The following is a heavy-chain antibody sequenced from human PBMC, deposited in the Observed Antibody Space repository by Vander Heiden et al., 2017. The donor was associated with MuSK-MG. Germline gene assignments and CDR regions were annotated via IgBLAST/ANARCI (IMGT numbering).Heavy chain of an antibody. CDR3: ARWEMATPFDY. Sequence: QVQLVESGGGVVQPGRSLRLSCAASGFPFSSYAMHWVRQAPGKGLEWVAVISYDGSNKYYADSVKGRFTISRDNSKNTLYLQMNSLRAEDTAVYYCARWEMATPFDYWGQGTLVTVSS. V-gene: IGHV3-30*04. D-gene: IGHD1-26*01. J-gene: IGHJ4*02. CDR2: ISYDGSNK. CDR1: GFPFSSYA.